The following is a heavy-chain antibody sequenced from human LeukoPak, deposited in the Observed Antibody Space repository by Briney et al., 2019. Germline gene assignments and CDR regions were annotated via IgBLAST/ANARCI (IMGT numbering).Heavy chain of an antibody. CDR1: GGSISSYY. CDR2: INHSGST. V-gene: IGHV4-59*12. Sequence: PSETLSLTCTVSGGSISSYYWSWIRQPAGKGLEWIGEINHSGSTNYNPSLKSRVTISVDKSKNQFSLKLSSVTAADTAVYYCARDLMYKIDPWGQGTLVTVSS. D-gene: IGHD1-1*01. CDR3: ARDLMYKIDP. J-gene: IGHJ5*02.